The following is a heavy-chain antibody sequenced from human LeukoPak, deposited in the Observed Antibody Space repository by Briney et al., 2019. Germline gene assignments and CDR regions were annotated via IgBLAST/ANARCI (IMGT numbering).Heavy chain of an antibody. D-gene: IGHD3-22*01. CDR3: ASGRSYFDSYDSSGGFDP. CDR2: INHSGST. V-gene: IGHV4-34*01. J-gene: IGHJ5*02. CDR1: GGSFSGYY. Sequence: SETLSLTCAVYGGSFSGYYWSWIRQPPGKGLEWIGEINHSGSTNYNPSLKSRVTISVDTSKNQFSLKLSSVTAADTAVYYCASGRSYFDSYDSSGGFDPWGQGTLVTVSS.